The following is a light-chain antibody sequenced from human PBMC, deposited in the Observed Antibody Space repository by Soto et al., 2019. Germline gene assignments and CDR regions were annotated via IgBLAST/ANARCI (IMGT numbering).Light chain of an antibody. J-gene: IGKJ1*01. CDR3: DQCGRSPS. CDR2: DTS. CDR1: QSVSSSY. Sequence: EIVLTQSPGTLSLSPGERATLSCRASQSVSSSYLAWYQQKPGQAPRLLIYDTSSRATGIPDRFSGSGSGTDFSLAISILEPEDFAVYYCDQCGRSPSFGLGTKVELK. V-gene: IGKV3-20*01.